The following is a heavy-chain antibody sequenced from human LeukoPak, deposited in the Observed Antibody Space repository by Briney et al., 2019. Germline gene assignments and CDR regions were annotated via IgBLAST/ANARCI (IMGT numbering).Heavy chain of an antibody. V-gene: IGHV1-46*01. J-gene: IGHJ4*02. Sequence: ASVKVSCKASGYTFTSYYMHWVRQAPGQGLEWMGIINPSGGSTSYAQKFQGRVTMTRDTSTSTVYMELSSLRSEDTAVYYCAKSSSPGYFDYWGQGTLVTVSS. CDR1: GYTFTSYY. CDR2: INPSGGST. D-gene: IGHD6-6*01. CDR3: AKSSSPGYFDY.